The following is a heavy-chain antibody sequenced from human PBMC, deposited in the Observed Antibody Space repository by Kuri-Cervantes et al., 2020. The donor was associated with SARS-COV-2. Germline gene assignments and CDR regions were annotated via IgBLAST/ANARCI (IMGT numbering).Heavy chain of an antibody. Sequence: ASVKVSCKASGYTFTSHHMHWVRRAPGRGPEWMAIINPSGGSTSYGKRFQGRVTVTTDTSTSTVYMELSSLRSEDTAVYYCTRVGADSRGYTYYFDHWGQGTLVTVSS. CDR3: TRVGADSRGYTYYFDH. CDR2: INPSGGST. V-gene: IGHV1-46*01. D-gene: IGHD3-22*01. J-gene: IGHJ4*02. CDR1: GYTFTSHH.